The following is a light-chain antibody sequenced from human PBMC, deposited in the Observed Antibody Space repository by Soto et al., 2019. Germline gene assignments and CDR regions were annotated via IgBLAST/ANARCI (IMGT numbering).Light chain of an antibody. Sequence: DIQMTQSPSSLSASVGDRVTITCRASQSISSYLNWYQQKPGKVPKLLIYAASSLQSGVPSRFSGGGSGTDFTLTISSLQPEDFATYYCQQSYSTPRTFGQGTRWIS. V-gene: IGKV1-39*01. CDR3: QQSYSTPRT. J-gene: IGKJ1*01. CDR1: QSISSY. CDR2: AAS.